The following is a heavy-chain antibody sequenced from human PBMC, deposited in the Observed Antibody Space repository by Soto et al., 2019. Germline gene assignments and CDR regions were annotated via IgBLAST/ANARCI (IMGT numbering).Heavy chain of an antibody. Sequence: SETLSLTCAVSGGSISSGGYSWSWIRQPPGKGLEWIGYIYQSGSTYYNPSLKSRVTISVDRYRNQFSLKLSSVTAADTAVYFCATQSYSNSGAYYYYAMDVWGRGTTVTVSS. D-gene: IGHD4-4*01. V-gene: IGHV4-30-2*01. CDR2: IYQSGST. J-gene: IGHJ6*02. CDR3: ATQSYSNSGAYYYYAMDV. CDR1: GGSISSGGYS.